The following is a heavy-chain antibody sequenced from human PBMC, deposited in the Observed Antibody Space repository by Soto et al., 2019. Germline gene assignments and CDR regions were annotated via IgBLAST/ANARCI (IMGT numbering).Heavy chain of an antibody. V-gene: IGHV3-23*01. D-gene: IGHD6-13*01. CDR2: ISGSGGST. Sequence: PGGSLRRSCAPSGFTFSSYAMSCVRQAPGNKKEWVSAISGSGGSTYYADSVKGRFTISRDNSKNTLYLQMNSLRAEDTAVYYCAKDLGQLTLYYYYGMDVWGQGTTVTVSS. J-gene: IGHJ6*02. CDR3: AKDLGQLTLYYYYGMDV. CDR1: GFTFSSYA.